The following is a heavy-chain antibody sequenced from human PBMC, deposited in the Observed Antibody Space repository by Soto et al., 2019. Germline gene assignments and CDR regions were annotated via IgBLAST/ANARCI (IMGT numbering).Heavy chain of an antibody. V-gene: IGHV4-59*08. CDR1: GGSISSYY. D-gene: IGHD3-22*01. Sequence: SETLSLTCTVSGGSISSYYRSWIRQPPGKGLEWIGYIYYSGSTNYNPSLKSRVTISVDTSKNQFSLKLSSVTAADTAVYYCARLAEIDYGMDVWGQGTTVTVSS. J-gene: IGHJ6*02. CDR3: ARLAEIDYGMDV. CDR2: IYYSGST.